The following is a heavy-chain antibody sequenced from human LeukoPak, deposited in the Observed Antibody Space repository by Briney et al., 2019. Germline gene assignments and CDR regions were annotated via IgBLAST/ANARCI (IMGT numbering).Heavy chain of an antibody. D-gene: IGHD1-7*01. J-gene: IGHJ3*02. CDR1: GFSFRNYG. CDR3: ERDSGELRHSLDM. V-gene: IGHV3-33*01. Sequence: PGGSLRLSCVASGFSFRNYGMHWVRQAPGRGLEGGAGIWYDGSQEYYADAVEGRFTIPGDNSKNTLHLQMNSLSVEHTAVYYCERDSGELRHSLDMWGHGTMVTVSS. CDR2: IWYDGSQE.